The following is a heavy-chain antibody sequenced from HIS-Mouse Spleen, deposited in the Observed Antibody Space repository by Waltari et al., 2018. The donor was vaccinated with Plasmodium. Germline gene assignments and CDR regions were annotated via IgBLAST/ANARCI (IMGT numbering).Heavy chain of an antibody. CDR1: GGSFSGYY. CDR2: INHSGST. CDR3: ARGPGDSSGWYYFDY. V-gene: IGHV4-34*01. J-gene: IGHJ4*02. Sequence: QVQLQQWGAGLLKPSETLSLTCAVYGGSFSGYYWSGIRQPPGKGLVWNGEINHSGSTNYNPSLKSRVTISVDTSKNQFSLKLSSVTAADTAVYYCARGPGDSSGWYYFDYWGQGTLVTVSS. D-gene: IGHD6-19*01.